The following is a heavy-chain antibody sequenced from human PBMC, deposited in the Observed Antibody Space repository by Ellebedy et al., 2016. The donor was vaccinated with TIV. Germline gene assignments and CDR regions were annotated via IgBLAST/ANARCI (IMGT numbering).Heavy chain of an antibody. CDR3: AREGLLWFGELLGVQYYFDY. Sequence: ASVKVSCXASGYTFTGYYMHWVRQAPGQGLEWMGWINPNSGGTNYAQKFQGRVTMTRDTSISTAYMELSRLRSDDTAVYYCAREGLLWFGELLGVQYYFDYWGQGTLVTVSS. D-gene: IGHD3-10*01. J-gene: IGHJ4*02. CDR2: INPNSGGT. V-gene: IGHV1-2*02. CDR1: GYTFTGYY.